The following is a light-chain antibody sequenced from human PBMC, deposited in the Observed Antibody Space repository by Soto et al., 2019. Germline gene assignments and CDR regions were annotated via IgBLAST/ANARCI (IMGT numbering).Light chain of an antibody. CDR1: SSDVGDHKY. Sequence: QSALTQPASVSGSPGQSITISCTGTSSDVGDHKYVSWYQQHPGKAPKLMIYEVSGRPSGVSTRFSGSKSGNTASLTISGLQAEDEADYYCTSYTSSRTFYVFGAGTKLTVL. J-gene: IGLJ1*01. CDR3: TSYTSSRTFYV. CDR2: EVS. V-gene: IGLV2-14*01.